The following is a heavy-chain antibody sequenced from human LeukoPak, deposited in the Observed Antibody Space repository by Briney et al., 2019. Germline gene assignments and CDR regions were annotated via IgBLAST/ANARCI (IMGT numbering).Heavy chain of an antibody. V-gene: IGHV4-59*12. CDR3: ARDLGYGDYVRWLDP. J-gene: IGHJ5*02. CDR1: GGSITNTF. CDR2: IYSDGRT. Sequence: SETLSLTCSVSGGSITNTFWSWIRQTPGKGLEWIAYIYSDGRTNYNPSLKSRVTMSVDTSKNQFSLKLSSVTAADTAVYYCARDLGYGDYVRWLDPWGQGTLVTVSS. D-gene: IGHD4-17*01.